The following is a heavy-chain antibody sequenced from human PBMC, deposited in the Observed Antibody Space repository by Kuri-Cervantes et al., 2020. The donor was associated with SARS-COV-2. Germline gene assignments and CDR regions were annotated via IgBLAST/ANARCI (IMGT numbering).Heavy chain of an antibody. CDR1: GFTFSSYA. J-gene: IGHJ5*02. D-gene: IGHD3-3*01. CDR3: ARGPPGYDFWSGYPNRFDP. V-gene: IGHV3-23*01. Sequence: GESLKISCAASGFTFSSYAMSWVRQAPGKGLEWVSAISGSGGSTYYADSVKGRFTISRDNSKNTLYLQMNSLRAEDTAVYYCARGPPGYDFWSGYPNRFDPWGQGTLVTVSS. CDR2: ISGSGGST.